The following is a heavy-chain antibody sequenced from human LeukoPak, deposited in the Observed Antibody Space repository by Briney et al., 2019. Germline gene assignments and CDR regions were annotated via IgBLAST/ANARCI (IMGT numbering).Heavy chain of an antibody. CDR3: ARDQANGDHYDDAFDI. V-gene: IGHV1-3*01. CDR1: GYTFTSYA. CDR2: INAGNGNT. D-gene: IGHD4-17*01. Sequence: ASVKVSCKASGYTFTSYAMHWVRQAPGQRLEWMGWINAGNGNTKYSQKFQGRVTITRDTSASTAYMELSSLRSEDTAVYYCARDQANGDHYDDAFDIWGQGTMVTVSS. J-gene: IGHJ3*02.